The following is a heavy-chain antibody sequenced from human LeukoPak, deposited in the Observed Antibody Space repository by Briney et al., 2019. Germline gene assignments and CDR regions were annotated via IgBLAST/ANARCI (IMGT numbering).Heavy chain of an antibody. J-gene: IGHJ4*02. D-gene: IGHD5-18*01. CDR2: INSDGSST. CDR1: VFAFSSYC. Sequence: GGSLRLSCAASVFAFSSYCMHCVRQAPGEGLGWVSRINSDGSSTSYADSVKGRFTISRDNAKNTLYLQMNSLRAEDTAVYYCARGGPRGYSYGAIDYWGQGTLVTVSS. V-gene: IGHV3-74*01. CDR3: ARGGPRGYSYGAIDY.